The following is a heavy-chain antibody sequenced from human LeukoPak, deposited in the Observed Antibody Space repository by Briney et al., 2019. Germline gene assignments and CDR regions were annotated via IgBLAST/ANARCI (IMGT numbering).Heavy chain of an antibody. CDR1: GGSFSGYY. J-gene: IGHJ4*02. Sequence: SETLSLTCAVYGGSFSGYYWSWIRQPPGKGLEWIGYIYHSGSTYYNPSLKSRVTISVDRSKNQFSLKLSSVTAADTAVYYCASGGYYFDYWGQGTLVTVSS. V-gene: IGHV4-34*01. CDR3: ASGGYYFDY. CDR2: IYHSGST. D-gene: IGHD3-22*01.